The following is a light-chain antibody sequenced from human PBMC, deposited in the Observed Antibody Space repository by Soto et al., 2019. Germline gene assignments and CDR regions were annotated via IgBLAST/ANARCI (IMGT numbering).Light chain of an antibody. CDR3: QQVNSFPQFT. Sequence: DIQLTQSPSFLSASVGDRVTITCRASQDISSSLAWYQQKPGKAPKILMYAASSLESWVPSRFSGSGSGTEFTLTISSLQPDDFATYYCQQVNSFPQFTFGGGTTVEIK. V-gene: IGKV1-9*01. CDR1: QDISSS. J-gene: IGKJ4*01. CDR2: AAS.